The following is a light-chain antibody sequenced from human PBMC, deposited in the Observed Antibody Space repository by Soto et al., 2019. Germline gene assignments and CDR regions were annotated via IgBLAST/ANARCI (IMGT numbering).Light chain of an antibody. V-gene: IGLV2-14*03. CDR2: DVN. CDR3: CSYTTTSSYV. CDR1: SNDIGGYKY. Sequence: QSALTQPASVSGSPGESITISCTGTSNDIGGYKYVSWYRQHPGKAPQLIIYDVNNRPSGVSNRFSGSKSGNTASLTISGLQLEDETDYYCCSYTTTSSYVFGTGTKLTVL. J-gene: IGLJ1*01.